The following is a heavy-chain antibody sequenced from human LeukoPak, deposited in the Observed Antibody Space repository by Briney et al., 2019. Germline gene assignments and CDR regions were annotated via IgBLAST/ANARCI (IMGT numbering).Heavy chain of an antibody. V-gene: IGHV1-2*02. CDR1: GYTFIGYY. D-gene: IGHD4-17*01. Sequence: WASVKVSCKASGYTFIGYYMHWVRQAPGQGLEWMGWINPNSGGTNYAQKFQGRVTMTRDTSISTAYMELSRLRSDDTAVYYCARKMTTVTAYYFDYWGQGTLVTVSS. J-gene: IGHJ4*02. CDR2: INPNSGGT. CDR3: ARKMTTVTAYYFDY.